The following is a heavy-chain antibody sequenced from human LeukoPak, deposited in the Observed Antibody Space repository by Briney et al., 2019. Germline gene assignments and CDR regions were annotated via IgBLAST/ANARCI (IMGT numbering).Heavy chain of an antibody. J-gene: IGHJ4*02. V-gene: IGHV1-18*01. CDR2: ISAYNGNT. CDR3: ARDNRVVAATRIDY. CDR1: GYTFTSYG. Sequence: ASVKVSCKASGYTFTSYGISWVRQAPGQGLKWMGWISAYNGNTNYAQKLQGRVTMTTDTSTSTAYMELRSLRSDDTAVYYCARDNRVVAATRIDYWGQGTLVTDSS. D-gene: IGHD2-15*01.